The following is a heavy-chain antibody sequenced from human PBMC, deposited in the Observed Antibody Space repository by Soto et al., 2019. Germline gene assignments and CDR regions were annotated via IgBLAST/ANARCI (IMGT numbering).Heavy chain of an antibody. D-gene: IGHD3-3*01. CDR2: IYYSGST. J-gene: IGHJ4*02. CDR1: GGSISSGDYY. V-gene: IGHV4-30-4*01. Sequence: SETLSLTCTVSGGSISSGDYYWSWIRQPPGKGLEWIGYIYYSGSTYYNPSLKSRVTISVDTSKNQFSLKLSSVTAADTAVYYCARELLGYDFWSGYYPESIDYWGQGTLVTLSS. CDR3: ARELLGYDFWSGYYPESIDY.